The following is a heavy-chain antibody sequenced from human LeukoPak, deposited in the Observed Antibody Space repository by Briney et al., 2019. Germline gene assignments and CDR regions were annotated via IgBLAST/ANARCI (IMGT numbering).Heavy chain of an antibody. CDR3: ASVGPAAAGRGYWYFDL. Sequence: PGGSLRLSCAASGFTFSAFYMSWIRQAPGKGLEWVSYISSSGYSMYYADSVKGRFTISRDNAQRLLYLQMNSLRAEDTAVYYCASVGPAAAGRGYWYFDLWGRGTLVTVSS. CDR1: GFTFSAFY. J-gene: IGHJ2*01. V-gene: IGHV3-11*01. CDR2: ISSSGYSM. D-gene: IGHD6-13*01.